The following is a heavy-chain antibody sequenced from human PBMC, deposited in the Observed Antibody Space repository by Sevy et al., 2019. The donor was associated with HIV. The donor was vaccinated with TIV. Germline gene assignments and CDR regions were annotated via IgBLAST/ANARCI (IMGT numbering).Heavy chain of an antibody. CDR2: ISSSGSTI. D-gene: IGHD3-3*01. Sequence: GGSLRLSCAASGFTFSDYYMGWIRQAPGKGLEWVSYISSSGSTIYYADSVKGRFTISRDNAKNSLYLQMNSLRAEDTAVYYCARVGYYDFRSGYYNPQDAFDIWGQGTMVTVSS. V-gene: IGHV3-11*01. CDR1: GFTFSDYY. CDR3: ARVGYYDFRSGYYNPQDAFDI. J-gene: IGHJ3*02.